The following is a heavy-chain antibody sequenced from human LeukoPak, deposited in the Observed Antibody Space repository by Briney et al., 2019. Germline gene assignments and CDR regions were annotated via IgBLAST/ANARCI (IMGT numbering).Heavy chain of an antibody. D-gene: IGHD2-15*01. V-gene: IGHV4-59*11. CDR3: ARGIRTYISFDP. CDR1: GGSISSHY. CDR2: IYYSGST. J-gene: IGHJ5*02. Sequence: SETLSLTCTVSGGSISSHYWSWIRQPPGKELEWIGYIYYSGSTNYNPSLKSRVTISVDTSKNQFSLKLSSVTAADTAVYYCARGIRTYISFDPWGQGTLVTVSS.